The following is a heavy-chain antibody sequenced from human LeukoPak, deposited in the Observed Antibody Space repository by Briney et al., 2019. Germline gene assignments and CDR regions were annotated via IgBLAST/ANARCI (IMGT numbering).Heavy chain of an antibody. V-gene: IGHV3-11*01. CDR1: GFTFSDYY. J-gene: IGHJ5*02. CDR3: ARDEEGGPNWFDP. CDR2: ISSSGSTI. Sequence: GGSLRLSCAASGFTFSDYYMSWIRQAPGKGLEWVSYISSSGSTIYHADSVKCRFTISRDNAKNSLYLQVNSLRAEDTAVYYCARDEEGGPNWFDPWGQGTLVTVSS. D-gene: IGHD2-15*01.